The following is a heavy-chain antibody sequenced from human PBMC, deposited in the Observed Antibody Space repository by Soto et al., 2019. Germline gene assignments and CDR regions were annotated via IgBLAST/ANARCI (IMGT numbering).Heavy chain of an antibody. Sequence: GGSLRLSCAASGFTFSSYSMNWVRQAPGKGLEWVSYFSSSISTIYYADSVKGRFTISRDNAKNSLYLQMNSLRADDTAVYYCASHRRGDYGVTGYWGQGTLVTVSS. CDR3: ASHRRGDYGVTGY. CDR2: FSSSISTI. D-gene: IGHD4-17*01. J-gene: IGHJ4*02. CDR1: GFTFSSYS. V-gene: IGHV3-48*01.